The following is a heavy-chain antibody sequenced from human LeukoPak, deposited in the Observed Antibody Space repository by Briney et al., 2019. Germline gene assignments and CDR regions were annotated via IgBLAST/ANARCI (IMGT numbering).Heavy chain of an antibody. CDR2: IYTSGST. CDR3: AREGNIAAAGIFDY. J-gene: IGHJ4*02. D-gene: IGHD6-13*01. Sequence: SETLSLTCTVSGGSISTYYWSWIRQPPGKGLEWIGRIYTSGSTNYNPSLKSRVTISVGTSKNQFSLKLSSVTAADTAVYYCAREGNIAAAGIFDYWGQGTLVTVSS. CDR1: GGSISTYY. V-gene: IGHV4-4*08.